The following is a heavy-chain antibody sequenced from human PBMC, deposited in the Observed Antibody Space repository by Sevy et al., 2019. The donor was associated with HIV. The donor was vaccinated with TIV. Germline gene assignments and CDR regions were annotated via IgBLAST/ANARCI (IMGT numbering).Heavy chain of an antibody. D-gene: IGHD6-13*01. V-gene: IGHV3-30*18. CDR3: ANSRGRYEGSSWLYYYYLMDV. CDR2: ISNDGSDK. CDR1: GFTFSRYG. J-gene: IGHJ6*02. Sequence: GGSLRLSCAAAGFTFSRYGMHWARQAPGKGLEWVAVISNDGSDKEYADSVKGRFTVSRDNSKDTVYLQMNSLEPEDTAGYYCANSRGRYEGSSWLYYYYLMDVWGQGTTVTVSS.